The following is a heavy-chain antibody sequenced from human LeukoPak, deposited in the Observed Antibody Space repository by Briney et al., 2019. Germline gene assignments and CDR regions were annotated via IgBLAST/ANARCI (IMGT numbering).Heavy chain of an antibody. J-gene: IGHJ3*02. CDR1: GFTFSSYA. CDR2: ISDRGGRT. D-gene: IGHD1-1*01. CDR3: ARQLNAFDI. Sequence: PGGSLRLSCAASGFTFSSYAMSWVRQAPGKGLEWVSGISDRGGRTYYADSVKGRFTISRDNSKNTLCLQMNSLKASDTAMYYCARQLNAFDIWGQGTMVTVPS. V-gene: IGHV3-23*01.